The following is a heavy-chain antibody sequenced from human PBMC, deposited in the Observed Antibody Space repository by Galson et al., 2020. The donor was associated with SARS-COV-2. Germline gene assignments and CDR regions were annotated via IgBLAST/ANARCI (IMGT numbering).Heavy chain of an antibody. CDR3: ARDRSDSSPGMSDD. Sequence: GESLKISCAASGFTFSSYAMHWVRQAPGKGLEWVAVISYDGSNKYYADSVKGRFTISRDNSKNTLYLQMNSLRTEDTAVYYFARDRSDSSPGMSDDWGQGTLDTVSP. J-gene: IGHJ4*02. CDR2: ISYDGSNK. D-gene: IGHD3-22*01. CDR1: GFTFSSYA. V-gene: IGHV3-30*01.